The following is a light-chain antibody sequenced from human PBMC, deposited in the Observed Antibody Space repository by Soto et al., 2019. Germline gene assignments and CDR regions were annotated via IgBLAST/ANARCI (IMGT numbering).Light chain of an antibody. Sequence: ILMTQSPATLSVSPGERATLSCRASQSVSNNLAWYQQKPGQAPRLLIYDASTRATGIPARFSGSGSGTEYAVIYRGVGAEDVAVNYSQQSDNWPLWTFGHGTKVEIK. J-gene: IGKJ1*01. CDR2: DAS. CDR1: QSVSNN. V-gene: IGKV3-15*01. CDR3: QQSDNWPLWT.